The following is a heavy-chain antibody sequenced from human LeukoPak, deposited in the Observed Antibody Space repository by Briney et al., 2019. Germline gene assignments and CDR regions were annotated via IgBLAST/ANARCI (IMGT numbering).Heavy chain of an antibody. V-gene: IGHV3-66*01. Sequence: HPGGSLRLSCAASGFTVSSNYMSWVRQAPGKGLEWVSVIYSGGSTYYADSVKGRFTISRDNSKNTLYLQMNSLRAEDSAVYYCARDSSTSAAFDIWGQGTMVTVSS. CDR1: GFTVSSNY. D-gene: IGHD1-1*01. J-gene: IGHJ3*02. CDR2: IYSGGST. CDR3: ARDSSTSAAFDI.